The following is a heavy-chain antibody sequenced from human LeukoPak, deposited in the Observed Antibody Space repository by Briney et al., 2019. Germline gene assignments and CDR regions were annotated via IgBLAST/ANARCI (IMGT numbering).Heavy chain of an antibody. Sequence: GGSLRLSCAASGFTFSRYSMNWVRQAPGKGLEWVSSISISSNYKYYPDSLKGRFTISRDNAKNSLYLQMNSLRAEDTAVYYCAELGITMIGGVWGKGTTVTISS. D-gene: IGHD3-10*02. V-gene: IGHV3-21*01. CDR2: ISISSNYK. CDR3: AELGITMIGGV. CDR1: GFTFSRYS. J-gene: IGHJ6*04.